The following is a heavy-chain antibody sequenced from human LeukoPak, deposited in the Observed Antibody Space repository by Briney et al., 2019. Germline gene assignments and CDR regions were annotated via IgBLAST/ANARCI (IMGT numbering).Heavy chain of an antibody. D-gene: IGHD3-10*01. J-gene: IGHJ4*02. CDR2: IYSGGSGST. Sequence: GGSLRLSCAASGFTFNNYAMSWVRQAPGKGLEWVSVIYSGGSGSTYYADSVKGRFTISRDNSKNTLYLQMNSLRAEDTAVYYCARDAGYGSGSFYFDYWGQGTLVTVSS. CDR1: GFTFNNYA. V-gene: IGHV3-23*03. CDR3: ARDAGYGSGSFYFDY.